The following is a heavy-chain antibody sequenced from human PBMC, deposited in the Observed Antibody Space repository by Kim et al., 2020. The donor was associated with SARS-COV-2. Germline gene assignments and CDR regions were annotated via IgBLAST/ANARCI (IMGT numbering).Heavy chain of an antibody. V-gene: IGHV3-66*01. CDR3: ARAQYSSGWYGL. D-gene: IGHD6-19*01. Sequence: YYADSVKGRFTISRDNSKNTLYLQMNSLRAEDTAVYYCARAQYSSGWYGLWGQGTLVTVSS. J-gene: IGHJ4*02.